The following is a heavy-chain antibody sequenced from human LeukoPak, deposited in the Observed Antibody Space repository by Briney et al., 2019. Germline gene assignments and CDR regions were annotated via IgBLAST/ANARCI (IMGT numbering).Heavy chain of an antibody. V-gene: IGHV4-34*01. CDR2: INHSGST. Sequence: GSLRLSCAASGFTFSNAWMSWVRQAPGKGLEWIGEINHSGSTNYNPSLKSRVTISVDTSKNQFSLKLSSVTAADTAVYYCARIPPPRSCSGGSCYSGGSYWGQGTLVTVSS. J-gene: IGHJ4*02. CDR3: ARIPPPRSCSGGSCYSGGSY. CDR1: GFTFSNAW. D-gene: IGHD2-15*01.